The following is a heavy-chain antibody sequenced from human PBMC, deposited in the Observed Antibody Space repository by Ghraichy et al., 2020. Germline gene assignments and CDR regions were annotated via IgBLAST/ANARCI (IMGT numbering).Heavy chain of an antibody. V-gene: IGHV3-53*01. D-gene: IGHD3-3*01. J-gene: IGHJ4*02. CDR2: IYSGGST. Sequence: GGSLRLSCAASGFTVSSNYMSWVRQAPGKGLEWVSVIYSGGSTYYADSVKGRFTISRDNSKNTLYLQMNSLRAEDTAVYYCARGQQVLEWKNGGAAGALDYWGQGTLVTVSS. CDR3: ARGQQVLEWKNGGAAGALDY. CDR1: GFTVSSNY.